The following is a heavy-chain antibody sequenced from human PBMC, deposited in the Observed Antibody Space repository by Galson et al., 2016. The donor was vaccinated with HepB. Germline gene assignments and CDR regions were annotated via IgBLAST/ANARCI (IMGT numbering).Heavy chain of an antibody. CDR1: GGSITTSNW. Sequence: ETLSLTCAVSGGSITTSNWWSWVRQPPGKGLEWISYISGSSSVMYYADSVKGRFTISRDNAKNSLYPQMNSLRAEDTAVYYCAVVRWNDQSNYHYYGMDVWGQGTTVTVSS. CDR3: AVVRWNDQSNYHYYGMDV. CDR2: ISGSSSVM. J-gene: IGHJ6*02. V-gene: IGHV3-48*01. D-gene: IGHD1-1*01.